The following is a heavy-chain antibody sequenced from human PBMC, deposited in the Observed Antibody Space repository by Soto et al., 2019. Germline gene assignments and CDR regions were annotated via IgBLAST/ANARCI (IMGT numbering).Heavy chain of an antibody. Sequence: SCAASGFTFSRYAMSWVRQAPGKGLEWVSAISGSGGSTYYADSVKGRFTISRDNSKNTLYLQMNSLRAEDTAVYYCAKLGTAMAFRGDLYYWGQGTLVTVSS. D-gene: IGHD5-18*01. CDR1: GFTFSRYA. CDR3: AKLGTAMAFRGDLYY. J-gene: IGHJ4*02. CDR2: ISGSGGST. V-gene: IGHV3-23*01.